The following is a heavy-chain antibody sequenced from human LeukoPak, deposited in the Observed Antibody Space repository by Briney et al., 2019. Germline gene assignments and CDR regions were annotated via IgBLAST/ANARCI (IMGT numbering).Heavy chain of an antibody. CDR3: ARDVGTTGWHSFDF. D-gene: IGHD3-9*01. CDR1: GVSVYCKHGA. V-gene: IGHV6-1*01. CDR2: TYYMSKWHT. J-gene: IGHJ4*02. Sequence: SQTLSLTCAISGVSVYCKHGAWNSASQSPSRGLEWLGRTYYMSKWHTAYAGSLMSRVTVSPDTSKNQFSLQVYSVTPEDTAVDYCARDVGTTGWHSFDFWGQGTLVTVSS.